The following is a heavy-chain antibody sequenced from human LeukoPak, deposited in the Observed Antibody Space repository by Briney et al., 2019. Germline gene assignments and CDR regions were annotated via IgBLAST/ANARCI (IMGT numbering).Heavy chain of an antibody. CDR2: INHSGST. Sequence: SETLSLTCAVYGGSFSGYYWSWIRQPPGKGLEWIGEINHSGSTNYNPSLKSRVTISVDTSKNQFSLKLSSVTAADTAVYYCARRLHSSSSGHWFDPRGQGTLVTVSS. J-gene: IGHJ5*02. D-gene: IGHD6-6*01. CDR3: ARRLHSSSSGHWFDP. V-gene: IGHV4-34*01. CDR1: GGSFSGYY.